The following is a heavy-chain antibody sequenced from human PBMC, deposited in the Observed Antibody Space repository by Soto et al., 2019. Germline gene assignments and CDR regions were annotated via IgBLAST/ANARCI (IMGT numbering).Heavy chain of an antibody. Sequence: GGSLRLSCAASGFTFSSYGMHWVRQAPGKGLEWVAVIWYDGSNKYYADSVKGRFTISRDNSKNTLYLQMNSLRAEDTAVYYCATWGLSATIFGVVKVPDYYYMDVWGKGTTVTVSS. V-gene: IGHV3-33*01. CDR2: IWYDGSNK. J-gene: IGHJ6*03. D-gene: IGHD3-3*01. CDR3: ATWGLSATIFGVVKVPDYYYMDV. CDR1: GFTFSSYG.